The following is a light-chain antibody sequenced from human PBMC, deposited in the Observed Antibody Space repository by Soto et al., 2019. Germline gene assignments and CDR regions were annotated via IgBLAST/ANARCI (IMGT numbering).Light chain of an antibody. Sequence: EIVMTQSPATLSVSPGERATLSCRASQSVSSNLAWYQQKPGQAPRVLIYGASTRATGLPASFSGSGSVTEFTLTISILHSEDLADYYCQQYNSLPRTFGQGTKLEI. CDR2: GAS. V-gene: IGKV3-15*01. J-gene: IGKJ2*01. CDR1: QSVSSN. CDR3: QQYNSLPRT.